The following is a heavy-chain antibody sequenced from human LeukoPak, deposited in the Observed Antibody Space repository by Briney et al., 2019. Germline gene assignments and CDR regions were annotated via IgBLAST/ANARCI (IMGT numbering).Heavy chain of an antibody. Sequence: PSETLSLTCTVSGGSVSSGSYYWSWIRQPPGKGLEWIGYIYYSGSTNYNPSLKSRVTISVDTSKNQFSLELSSVTAADTAVYYCARVSYSGYDFDYWGQGTLVTVSS. V-gene: IGHV4-61*01. CDR1: GGSVSSGSYY. J-gene: IGHJ4*02. CDR2: IYYSGST. CDR3: ARVSYSGYDFDY. D-gene: IGHD5-12*01.